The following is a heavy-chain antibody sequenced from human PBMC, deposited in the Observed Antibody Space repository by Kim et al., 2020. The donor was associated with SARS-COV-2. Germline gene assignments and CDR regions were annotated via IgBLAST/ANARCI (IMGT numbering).Heavy chain of an antibody. CDR1: GGTFSSYA. CDR3: ARDPDSTVTNAFDI. CDR2: IIPIFGTA. V-gene: IGHV1-69*13. D-gene: IGHD4-17*01. J-gene: IGHJ3*02. Sequence: SVKVSCKASGGTFSSYAISWVRQAPGQGLEWMGGIIPIFGTANYAQKFQGRVTITADESTSTAYMELSSLRSEDTAVYYCARDPDSTVTNAFDIWGQGTMVTVSS.